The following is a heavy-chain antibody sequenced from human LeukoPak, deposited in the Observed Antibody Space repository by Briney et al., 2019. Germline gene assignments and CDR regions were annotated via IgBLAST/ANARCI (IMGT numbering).Heavy chain of an antibody. D-gene: IGHD2-21*02. CDR1: GGSISSYY. J-gene: IGHJ4*02. Sequence: SETLSLTCTVSGGSISSYYWSWIRQPPGKGLEWIGYIYYSGSTNYNPSLKSRVTISVDTSKNQFSLKLSSVTAADTAVYYCASHLYCGGDCYQFDYWGQGTLVTVSA. CDR3: ASHLYCGGDCYQFDY. CDR2: IYYSGST. V-gene: IGHV4-59*01.